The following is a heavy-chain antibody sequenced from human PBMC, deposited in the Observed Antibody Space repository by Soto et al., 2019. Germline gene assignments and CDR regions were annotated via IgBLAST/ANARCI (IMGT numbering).Heavy chain of an antibody. V-gene: IGHV4-59*12. CDR3: ARDTYYYDSSGYPGPGYYYGMDV. J-gene: IGHJ6*02. D-gene: IGHD3-22*01. Sequence: SETLSLTCVVSGRPITGDYWGWIRQPPGKALEYIGHIYYTGSTRYNPSLTSRVTISLDTSREQFSLKLTSVTAADTAVYYCARDTYYYDSSGYPGPGYYYGMDVWGQGTTVTVSS. CDR2: IYYTGST. CDR1: GRPITGDY.